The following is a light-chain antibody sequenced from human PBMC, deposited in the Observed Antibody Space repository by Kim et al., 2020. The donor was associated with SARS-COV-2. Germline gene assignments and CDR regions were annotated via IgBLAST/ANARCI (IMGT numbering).Light chain of an antibody. J-gene: IGLJ2*01. CDR1: SSNIGSNA. CDR2: TNY. V-gene: IGLV1-44*01. CDR3: AVWDDSLNGVV. Sequence: GQRGTISCSGGSSNIGSNAVNWYRHLPGTTPKLLIHTNYQRPSGVPDRFSGSKSDTSASLAISGLQSEDEADYYCAVWDDSLNGVVFGGGTKVTVL.